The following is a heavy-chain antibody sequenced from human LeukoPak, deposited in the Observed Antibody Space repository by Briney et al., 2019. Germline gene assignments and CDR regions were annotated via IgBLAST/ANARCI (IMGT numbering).Heavy chain of an antibody. CDR2: IYSGGST. Sequence: GGSLRLSCAASGFTVSSNYMSWVRQAPGKGLEWVSVIYSGGSTYYADSVKGRFTISRDNSENTLYLQMNSLRAEDTAVYYCARASLGALDYWGQGTLVTVSS. J-gene: IGHJ4*02. CDR3: ARASLGALDY. V-gene: IGHV3-53*01. CDR1: GFTVSSNY.